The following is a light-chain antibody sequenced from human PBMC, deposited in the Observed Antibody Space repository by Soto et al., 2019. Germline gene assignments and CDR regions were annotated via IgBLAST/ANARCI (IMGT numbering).Light chain of an antibody. J-gene: IGKJ1*01. V-gene: IGKV1-5*03. CDR3: QQSNSYPWT. Sequence: DIQMTQSPSTLSGSVGDRVTITCRASQTISSWLAWYQQKPGKVPKVLIYKTSSLEGGVPSRFSGSGSGTEFTLTISSLQPDDFATYYCQQSNSYPWTFGQGTKVDIK. CDR1: QTISSW. CDR2: KTS.